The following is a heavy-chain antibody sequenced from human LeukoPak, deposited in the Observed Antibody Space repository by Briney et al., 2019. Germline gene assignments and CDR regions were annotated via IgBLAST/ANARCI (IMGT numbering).Heavy chain of an antibody. V-gene: IGHV4-30-4*01. J-gene: IGHJ3*02. CDR3: AREVAGDAFDI. CDR1: GGSISSGDYY. D-gene: IGHD2-15*01. CDR2: IYYSGST. Sequence: SETLSLTCTVSGGSISSGDYYWSWIRQPPGKGLEWIGYIYYSGSTYYNPSLKGRVTMSVDTSKNQFSLKLSSVTAADTAVYYCAREVAGDAFDIWGQGTMVTVSS.